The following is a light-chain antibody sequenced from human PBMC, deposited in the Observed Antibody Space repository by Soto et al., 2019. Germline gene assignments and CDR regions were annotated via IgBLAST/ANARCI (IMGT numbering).Light chain of an antibody. J-gene: IGLJ3*02. V-gene: IGLV2-14*01. Sequence: QSALTQPASVSGSPGQSITISCTGTTGDVGGYNYATWYQQHPGKAPKLMIYEVSNRPSGVSNRFSGSKSGNTASLTISGLQAEDEADYYCSSYTSSSTRVFGGGTKLTVL. CDR3: SSYTSSSTRV. CDR2: EVS. CDR1: TGDVGGYNY.